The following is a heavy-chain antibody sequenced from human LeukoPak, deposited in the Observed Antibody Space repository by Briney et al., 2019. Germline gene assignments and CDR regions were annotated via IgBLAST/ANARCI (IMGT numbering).Heavy chain of an antibody. CDR3: AKKRYDILTGYYSDS. Sequence: SETLSLTCTVSGDSISSNYWSWIRQPAGKGLEWVGRIYTSGNTNYNPSLKSRVTISVDKSKNQFSLKLSSVTAADTAVYYSAKKRYDILTGYYSDSWGQGTLVTVSS. CDR1: GDSISSNY. V-gene: IGHV4-4*07. D-gene: IGHD3-9*01. CDR2: IYTSGNT. J-gene: IGHJ4*02.